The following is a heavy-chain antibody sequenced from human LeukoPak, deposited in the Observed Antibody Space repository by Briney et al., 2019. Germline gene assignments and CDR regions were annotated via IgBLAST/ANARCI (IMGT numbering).Heavy chain of an antibody. CDR3: ASGIKDITMALFDAFDI. D-gene: IGHD3-10*01. CDR1: GYTLTELS. CDR2: FDPEDGET. Sequence: ASVKVSCKVSGYTLTELSMHWVRQAPGKGLEWMGGFDPEDGETIYAQKFQGRVTMTEDTSTDTAYMELSSLRSEDTAVYYCASGIKDITMALFDAFDIWGQGTMVTVSS. V-gene: IGHV1-24*01. J-gene: IGHJ3*02.